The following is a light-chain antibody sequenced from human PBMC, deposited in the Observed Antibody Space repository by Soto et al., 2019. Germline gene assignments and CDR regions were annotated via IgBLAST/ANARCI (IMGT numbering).Light chain of an antibody. J-gene: IGKJ4*01. V-gene: IGKV1-5*03. CDR3: QEYNSY. Sequence: DTQMTQSPSTLSASVGDRITITCQASQGIDDWLAWYQQKPGKAPNLLIYRASHLESGVPSRFRGSGFGTEFTLTISSLQPDDSGTYYCQEYNSYFGGGTKVEI. CDR1: QGIDDW. CDR2: RAS.